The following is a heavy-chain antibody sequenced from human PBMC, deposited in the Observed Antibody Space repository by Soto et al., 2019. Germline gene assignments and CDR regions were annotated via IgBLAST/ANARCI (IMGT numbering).Heavy chain of an antibody. Sequence: ASVKVSCKASGYTFTGYYMHWVRQAPGQGLEWMGWINPNSGGTNYAQKFQGWVTMTRDTSISTAYMELSRLRSDDTAVYYCARDRVVVAATPLPYYYYGMDVWGQGTTVTVSS. J-gene: IGHJ6*02. CDR3: ARDRVVVAATPLPYYYYGMDV. V-gene: IGHV1-2*04. CDR2: INPNSGGT. D-gene: IGHD2-15*01. CDR1: GYTFTGYY.